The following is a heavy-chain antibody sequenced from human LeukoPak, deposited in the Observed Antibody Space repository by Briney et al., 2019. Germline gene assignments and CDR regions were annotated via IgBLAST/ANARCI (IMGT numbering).Heavy chain of an antibody. CDR1: GYTFTSYA. D-gene: IGHD6-19*01. CDR3: ARIAVAGPQVHWFDP. J-gene: IGHJ5*02. V-gene: IGHV7-4-1*02. Sequence: GASVKVSCKASGYTFTSYAINWVRQAPGQGLEWMGWINTNTGNPMYAQGFTGRFVFSLDTSVSTTYLQISSLKAEDTAVYYCARIAVAGPQVHWFDPWGQGTLVTVSS. CDR2: INTNTGNP.